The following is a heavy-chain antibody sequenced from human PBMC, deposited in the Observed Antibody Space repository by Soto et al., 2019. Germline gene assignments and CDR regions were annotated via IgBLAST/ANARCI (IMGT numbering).Heavy chain of an antibody. D-gene: IGHD5-18*01. Sequence: SETLSLTCTVSGGSISSGGYYWSWIRQHPGKGLEGIGYIYDSGSTYYNPSLKSRVTISVDTSKNQFSLKLRSVTAADTAVYYCARDYVGGYSSGSFDYWGQGTLVTVSS. CDR3: ARDYVGGYSSGSFDY. J-gene: IGHJ4*02. CDR2: IYDSGST. V-gene: IGHV4-31*03. CDR1: GGSISSGGYY.